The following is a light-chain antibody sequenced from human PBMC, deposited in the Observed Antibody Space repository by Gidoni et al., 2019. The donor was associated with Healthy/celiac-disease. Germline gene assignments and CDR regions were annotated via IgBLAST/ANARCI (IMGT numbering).Light chain of an antibody. CDR2: GAS. J-gene: IGKJ1*01. V-gene: IGKV3-20*01. CDR3: QQYGSSPPGGT. CDR1: QSVSSSY. Sequence: EIVLTQSPGTLSLSPGERATLSCRASQSVSSSYLAWYQQKTGQAPRLLIYGASSRATGIPDRFSGSGSGTDFTLTISRLEPEDFAVYYCQQYGSSPPGGTFGQGTKVEIK.